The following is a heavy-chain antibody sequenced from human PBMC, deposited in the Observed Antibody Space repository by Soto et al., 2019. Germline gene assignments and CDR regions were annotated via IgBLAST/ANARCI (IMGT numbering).Heavy chain of an antibody. CDR1: GFSLCTSGVG. CDR2: IYWDDDK. V-gene: IGHV2-5*02. Sequence: QITLKASGPTLVKPTQTLTLTCTFSGFSLCTSGVGVGWIRQPPGKALEWLALIYWDDDKRYSPSLKRRLTITMYTSKNQVVLTMPNMDPVDTATYYCAPSIAAAGTRNWFDPWGQGTLVTVSS. CDR3: APSIAAAGTRNWFDP. J-gene: IGHJ5*02. D-gene: IGHD6-13*01.